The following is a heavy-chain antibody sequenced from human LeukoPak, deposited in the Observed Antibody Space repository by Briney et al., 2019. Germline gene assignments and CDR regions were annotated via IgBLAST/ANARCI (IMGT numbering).Heavy chain of an antibody. V-gene: IGHV3-23*01. Sequence: PGGSLRLACAASGFTFSSYAMSWVRQAPGKGLEWVAAISGSGGTTFYADSVKGRFTISRDNSKNTLYLQTNSLKAEDTAVYYCAKDGDMTTVTTRADYWGQGTQVTVSS. CDR1: GFTFSSYA. J-gene: IGHJ4*02. CDR2: ISGSGGTT. D-gene: IGHD4-17*01. CDR3: AKDGDMTTVTTRADY.